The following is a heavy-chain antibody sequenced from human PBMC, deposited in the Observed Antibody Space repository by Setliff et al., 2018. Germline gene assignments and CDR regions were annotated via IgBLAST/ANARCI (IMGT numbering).Heavy chain of an antibody. J-gene: IGHJ3*02. D-gene: IGHD3-22*01. V-gene: IGHV1-69*05. CDR2: IFHSFGTA. CDR1: GCTFSSYA. Sequence: SVKVSCKASGCTFSSYAISWVRQAPGQGLEWMGVIFHSFGTANYAQKFQGRVTITTDESTSTAYMELSSLSSEDTAVYYCARATYYYDSSGYFLDAFDIWGQGTMVTVSS. CDR3: ARATYYYDSSGYFLDAFDI.